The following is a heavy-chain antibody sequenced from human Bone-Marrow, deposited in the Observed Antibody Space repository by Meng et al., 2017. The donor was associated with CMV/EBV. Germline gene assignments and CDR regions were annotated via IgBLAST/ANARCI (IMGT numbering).Heavy chain of an antibody. CDR1: GGSFSGYY. Sequence: GSLRLSCAVYGGSFSGYYWSWIRQPPGKGLEWIGYIYYSGSTNYNPSLKSRVTISVDTSKNQFSLKLSSVTAADTAVYYCARGVLLWFGDLNWFDPWGQGTLVTVSS. D-gene: IGHD3-10*01. J-gene: IGHJ5*02. V-gene: IGHV4-59*01. CDR3: ARGVLLWFGDLNWFDP. CDR2: IYYSGST.